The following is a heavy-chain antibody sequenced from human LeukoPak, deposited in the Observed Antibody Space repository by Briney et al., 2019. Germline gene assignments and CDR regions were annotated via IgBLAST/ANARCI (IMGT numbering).Heavy chain of an antibody. Sequence: ASVKVSCKASGYSFTSNYIHWVRQAPGQGLEWMGMIYPRDGSTNYAQKFQGRVTITADESTSTAYMELSSLRSEDTAVYYCARGPITTRSHFDYWGQGTLVTVSS. V-gene: IGHV1-46*01. D-gene: IGHD3-22*01. CDR1: GYSFTSNY. J-gene: IGHJ4*02. CDR3: ARGPITTRSHFDY. CDR2: IYPRDGST.